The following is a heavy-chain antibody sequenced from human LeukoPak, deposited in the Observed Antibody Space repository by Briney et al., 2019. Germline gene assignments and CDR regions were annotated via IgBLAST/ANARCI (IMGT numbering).Heavy chain of an antibody. CDR3: AKGKDLYGALDI. D-gene: IGHD3-16*01. J-gene: IGHJ3*02. CDR2: ISFDGSTK. V-gene: IGHV3-30*18. CDR1: GFTVSTSV. Sequence: QPGGSLRLSCAASGFTVSTSVMHWVRQAPGKGLDWAAIISFDGSTKYYADSVKGRFTISRDNSKNTLFLQMDSLRVEDTAVYYCAKGKDLYGALDIWGQGTMVTVSS.